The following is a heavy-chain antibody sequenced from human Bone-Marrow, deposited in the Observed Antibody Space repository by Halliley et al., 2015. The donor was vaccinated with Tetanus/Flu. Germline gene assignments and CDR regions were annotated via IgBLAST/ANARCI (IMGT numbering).Heavy chain of an antibody. CDR1: GDSVSNGYY. J-gene: IGHJ6*02. Sequence: TLSLTCDVSGDSVSNGYYWSWIRQPPGKGLEWIGYIHDSGSTKYNPSLEGRVTISVDTSKNQFSLNLSSVNAADTAVYFCARDQPLSSYNAMDVWGHGTTVTVSS. D-gene: IGHD2-2*01. CDR2: IHDSGST. CDR3: ARDQPLSSYNAMDV. V-gene: IGHV4-61*01.